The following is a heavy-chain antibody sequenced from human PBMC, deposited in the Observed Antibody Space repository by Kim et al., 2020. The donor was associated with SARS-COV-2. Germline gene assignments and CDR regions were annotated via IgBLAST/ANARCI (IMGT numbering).Heavy chain of an antibody. D-gene: IGHD3-22*01. J-gene: IGHJ6*03. CDR3: ARDYTMIVVVIPYYYYMDV. CDR1: GFTFSSYR. V-gene: IGHV3-21*01. Sequence: LSLTCAASGFTFSSYRMNWVRQAPGKGLEWVSSISSSSSYIYYADSVKGRFTISRDNAKNSLYLQMNSLRAEDTAVYYCARDYTMIVVVIPYYYYMDVWGKGTTVTVSS. CDR2: ISSSSSYI.